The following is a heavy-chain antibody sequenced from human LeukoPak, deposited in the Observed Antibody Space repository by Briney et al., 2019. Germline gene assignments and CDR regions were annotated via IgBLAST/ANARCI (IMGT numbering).Heavy chain of an antibody. V-gene: IGHV1-3*01. J-gene: IGHJ4*02. D-gene: IGHD1-26*01. CDR1: GYTFTSYA. CDR2: INAGNGNT. Sequence: GASVKVSCKASGYTFTSYAMHRVRQAPGQRLEWMGWINAGNGNTKYSQKFQGRVTITRDTSASTAYMELSSLRSEDTAVYYCARDGEQWELQWGHFDYWGQGTLVTVSS. CDR3: ARDGEQWELQWGHFDY.